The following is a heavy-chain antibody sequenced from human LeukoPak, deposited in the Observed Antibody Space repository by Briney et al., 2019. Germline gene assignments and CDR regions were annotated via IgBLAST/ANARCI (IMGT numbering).Heavy chain of an antibody. CDR2: IYYDGST. D-gene: IGHD2-21*02. J-gene: IGHJ4*02. CDR3: TRHGLAYCGGDCSFDH. CDR1: GGSISSSTYY. Sequence: PSDTLSLTCTVSGGSISSSTYYWGWIRQPPGKGLEWIGSIYYDGSTNYNPSLKSRVTISVDTSKNQFSLKLASVTAADTVMYYCTRHGLAYCGGDCSFDHWGQGTLDTVSS. V-gene: IGHV4-39*01.